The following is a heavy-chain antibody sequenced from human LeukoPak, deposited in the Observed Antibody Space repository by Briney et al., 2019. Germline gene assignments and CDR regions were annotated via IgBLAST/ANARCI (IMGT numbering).Heavy chain of an antibody. Sequence: GGSLRLSCAASGFTFSSYGMHWVRQAPGKGLEWVAFIRYDGSNKYYADSVKGRFTISRDNSKNTMYLQMNNLRAEDTAVYYCAKDNQLGYCGGGSCYHDYWGQGTLVTVSS. J-gene: IGHJ4*02. CDR1: GFTFSSYG. CDR2: IRYDGSNK. D-gene: IGHD2-15*01. V-gene: IGHV3-30*02. CDR3: AKDNQLGYCGGGSCYHDY.